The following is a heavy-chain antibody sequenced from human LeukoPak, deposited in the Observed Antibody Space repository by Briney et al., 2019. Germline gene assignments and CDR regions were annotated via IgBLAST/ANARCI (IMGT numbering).Heavy chain of an antibody. J-gene: IGHJ6*03. Sequence: TSETLSLTCDVSGGSITSDGSFWALIRQPPGKGLEWIGSVSSSGSTSYNPSLESRVTVSVGTSKNQFYLKLSSVTAADTAVYYCARDRIAGRLYYYMDVWGKGTTVTVSS. CDR1: GGSITSDGSF. CDR3: ARDRIAGRLYYYMDV. V-gene: IGHV4-39*07. CDR2: VSSSGST. D-gene: IGHD6-6*01.